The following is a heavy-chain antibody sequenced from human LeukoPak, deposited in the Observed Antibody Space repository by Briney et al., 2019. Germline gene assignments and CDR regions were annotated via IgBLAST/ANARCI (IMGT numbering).Heavy chain of an antibody. V-gene: IGHV4-59*01. J-gene: IGHJ2*01. CDR1: GGSISSYY. CDR3: ARLSGGSGWYFDL. D-gene: IGHD6-19*01. Sequence: PSETLSLTCTVSGGSISSYYWSWIRQPPGKGLEWIGYIYYSGSTNYNPSLKSRVTISVDTSKNQFSLKLSSVTAADTAVYYGARLSGGSGWYFDLWGRGTLVTVSS. CDR2: IYYSGST.